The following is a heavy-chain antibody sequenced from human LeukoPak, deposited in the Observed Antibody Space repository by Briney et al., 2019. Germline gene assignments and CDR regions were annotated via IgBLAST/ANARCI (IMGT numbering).Heavy chain of an antibody. CDR1: GGSTSSSGYY. V-gene: IGHV4-39*01. CDR3: ARLESGTVPL. Sequence: SETLSLTCTVSGGSTSSSGYYWGWVRQPPGKGLEWIGSIYNSGSTYYNPSLKSRVTISVDTSKNQFSLKVSSVTAADTAVYYCARLESGTVPLWGQGTLVTVSS. D-gene: IGHD1-26*01. CDR2: IYNSGST. J-gene: IGHJ4*02.